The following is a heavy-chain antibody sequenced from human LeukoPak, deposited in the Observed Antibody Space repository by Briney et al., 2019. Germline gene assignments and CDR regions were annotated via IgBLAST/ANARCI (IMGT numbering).Heavy chain of an antibody. CDR3: ARVLLTYGSGSYGFDY. CDR1: GFTFSSYS. V-gene: IGHV3-21*01. CDR2: ISSSSSYI. Sequence: PGGSLRLSCAASGFTFSSYSMNWVRQAPGKGLEWVATISSSSSYIYYADSVKGRFTISRDNAKNSLYLQMNSLRAEDTAVYYCARVLLTYGSGSYGFDYWGQGTLVTVSS. J-gene: IGHJ4*02. D-gene: IGHD3-10*01.